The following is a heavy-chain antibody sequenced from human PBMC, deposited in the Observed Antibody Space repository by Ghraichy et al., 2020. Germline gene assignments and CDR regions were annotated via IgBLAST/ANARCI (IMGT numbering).Heavy chain of an antibody. D-gene: IGHD6-19*01. Sequence: SETLSLTCTVSGGSISSGSYYWSWIRQPAGKGLEWIGRIYTSGSTNYNPSLKSRVTISVDTSKNQFSLKLSSVTAADTAVYYCARDVAAEYFDYWGQGTLVTVSS. CDR2: IYTSGST. CDR3: ARDVAAEYFDY. J-gene: IGHJ4*02. CDR1: GGSISSGSYY. V-gene: IGHV4-61*02.